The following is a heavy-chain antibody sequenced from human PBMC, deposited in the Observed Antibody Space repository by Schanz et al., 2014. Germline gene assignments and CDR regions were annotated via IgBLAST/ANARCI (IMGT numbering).Heavy chain of an antibody. D-gene: IGHD4-4*01. CDR2: ISGGLGTDT. CDR1: GFTVSDHY. CDR3: AKDRWRATVMVDAFDI. V-gene: IGHV3-23*04. Sequence: EVQLVESGGGLVQPGGSLRLSCAVSGFTVSDHYMDWVRQAPGKGLEWVSGISGGLGTDTFYADSVKGRFTISRDNAKNTVYLQMNSLRAEDTAVYFCAKDRWRATVMVDAFDIWGQGTKVTVSS. J-gene: IGHJ3*02.